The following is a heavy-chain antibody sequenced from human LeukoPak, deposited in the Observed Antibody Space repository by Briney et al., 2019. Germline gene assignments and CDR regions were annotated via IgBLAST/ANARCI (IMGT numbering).Heavy chain of an antibody. D-gene: IGHD6-19*01. Sequence: SETLSLTCTVSGGSISSGSYYWSWIRQPAGKGLEWIGRIYTSGSTKYNPSLKSRVTISVDTSKNQFSLKLSSVTAADTAVYYCARPNSSGWYIFDYWGQGTLVTVSS. V-gene: IGHV4-61*02. CDR1: GGSISSGSYY. CDR3: ARPNSSGWYIFDY. J-gene: IGHJ4*02. CDR2: IYTSGST.